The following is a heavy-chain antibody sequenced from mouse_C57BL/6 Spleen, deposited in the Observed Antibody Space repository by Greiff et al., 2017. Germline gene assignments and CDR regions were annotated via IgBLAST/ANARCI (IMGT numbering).Heavy chain of an antibody. CDR1: GFSLSTFGMG. CDR3: ARMTHYYGSSYEGYFDV. V-gene: IGHV8-8*01. Sequence: QVTLKESGPGILQPSQTLSLTCSFSGFSLSTFGMGVGWIRQPSGKGLEWLAHIWWDDDKYYNPALKSRLTISKDTSKNQVFLKIANVDTADTATYYCARMTHYYGSSYEGYFDVWGTGTTVTVSS. D-gene: IGHD1-1*01. CDR2: IWWDDDK. J-gene: IGHJ1*03.